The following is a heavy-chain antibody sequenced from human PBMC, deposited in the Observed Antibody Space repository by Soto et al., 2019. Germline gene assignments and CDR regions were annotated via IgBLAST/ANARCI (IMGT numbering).Heavy chain of an antibody. CDR3: ARGPPIKIFGVVIYFDY. CDR1: GYTFTGYY. V-gene: IGHV1-2*02. D-gene: IGHD3-3*01. CDR2: INPNSGGT. Sequence: GASVKVSCKASGYTFTGYYMHWVRQAPGQGLEWMGWINPNSGGTNYAQKFQGRVTMTRDTSISTAYMELSRLRSDDTAVYYCARGPPIKIFGVVIYFDYWGQGTLVTVSS. J-gene: IGHJ4*02.